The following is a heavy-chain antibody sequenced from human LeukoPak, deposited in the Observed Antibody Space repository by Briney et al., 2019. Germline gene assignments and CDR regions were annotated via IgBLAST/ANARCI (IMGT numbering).Heavy chain of an antibody. D-gene: IGHD2-2*02. V-gene: IGHV4-4*09. Sequence: PSETLSLTCTVSGGSISSYYWSWIRQPPGKGLEWIGYIYTSGSTNYNPSLKSRVTISVDTSKNLFSLKLSSVTAADMAVYYCARPGYCSSTSCYTFDPWGQGTLVTVSS. CDR1: GGSISSYY. CDR3: ARPGYCSSTSCYTFDP. J-gene: IGHJ5*02. CDR2: IYTSGST.